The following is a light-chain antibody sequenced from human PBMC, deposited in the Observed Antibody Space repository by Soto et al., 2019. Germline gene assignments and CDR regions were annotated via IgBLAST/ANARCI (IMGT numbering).Light chain of an antibody. V-gene: IGKV3-11*01. CDR2: DTS. J-gene: IGKJ1*01. CDR3: QQRSNWPWT. Sequence: EIVLTQSPATLSLSPGERATLSCRASQSISSSLAWCQQKPGQAPRLLIYDTSNRATGIPARFSGSGSGTDFTLTISSLEPEDFAVYYCQQRSNWPWTFGPGTKVEIK. CDR1: QSISSS.